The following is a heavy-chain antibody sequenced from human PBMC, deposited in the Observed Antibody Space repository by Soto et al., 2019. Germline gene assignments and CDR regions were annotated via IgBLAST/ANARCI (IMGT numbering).Heavy chain of an antibody. J-gene: IGHJ4*02. V-gene: IGHV4-39*01. CDR3: ASGYSYIYY. CDR1: GGSISSSSYY. CDR2: IYYSGST. Sequence: SETLSLTCTVSGGSISSSSYYWGWIRQPPGKGLEWIGSIYYSGSTYYNPSLKSRVTISVDTSKNQFSLKLSSVTAADTAVYYCASGYSYIYYWGQGTLVTVSS. D-gene: IGHD5-18*01.